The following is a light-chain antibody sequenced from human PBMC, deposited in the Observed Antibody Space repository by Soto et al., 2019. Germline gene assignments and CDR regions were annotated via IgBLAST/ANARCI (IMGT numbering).Light chain of an antibody. V-gene: IGKV1-17*03. CDR1: QGISNY. J-gene: IGKJ4*01. Sequence: DIQMTQSPSAMSASVGDRVTITCRASQGISNYLAWCQQKPGKVPKRLIYGASSLQSGVPSRFSGIGSGTEFTLTISSLQPEDFAIYYCLQYKSYPLTFGGGTKVEIK. CDR3: LQYKSYPLT. CDR2: GAS.